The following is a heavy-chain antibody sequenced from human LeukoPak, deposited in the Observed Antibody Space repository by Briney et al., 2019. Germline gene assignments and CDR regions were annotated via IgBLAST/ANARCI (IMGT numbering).Heavy chain of an antibody. CDR3: ARGRPFVLTGYYKRGYFDY. CDR2: INHSGST. J-gene: IGHJ4*02. V-gene: IGHV4-34*01. Sequence: PSGTLSLTCAVYGGSFSGYYWSWIRQPPGKGLEWIGEINHSGSTNYNPSLKSRVTISVDTSKNQFSLKLSPVTAADTAVCYCARGRPFVLTGYYKRGYFDYWGQGTLVTVSS. D-gene: IGHD3-9*01. CDR1: GGSFSGYY.